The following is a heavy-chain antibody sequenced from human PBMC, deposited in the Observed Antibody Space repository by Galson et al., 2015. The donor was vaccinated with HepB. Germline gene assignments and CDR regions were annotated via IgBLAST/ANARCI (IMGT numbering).Heavy chain of an antibody. V-gene: IGHV4-39*01. CDR1: GGSFGWTNDY. CDR2: VFYSGSA. Sequence: ETLSLTCTVSGGSFGWTNDYWGWIRQTPEKGLEWLGNVFYSGSASYNPSLKNRITISVDTSKKQFSLRLSSVTAADTAIYYCARGKVIDYPDPSCHLRFRGQGAPV. D-gene: IGHD4-11*01. CDR3: ARGKVIDYPDPSCHLRF. J-gene: IGHJ4*03.